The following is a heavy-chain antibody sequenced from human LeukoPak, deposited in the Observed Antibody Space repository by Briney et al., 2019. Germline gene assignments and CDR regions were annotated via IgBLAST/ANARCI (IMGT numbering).Heavy chain of an antibody. CDR3: ARAGTYSSSSYFDY. V-gene: IGHV3-11*01. CDR1: GFTFSDHY. J-gene: IGHJ4*02. CDR2: ISTTSSTK. D-gene: IGHD6-6*01. Sequence: GGSLRLSCVGSGFTFSDHYMSWIRQAPGKGLECISYISTTSSTKYSADSVKGRFTISRDNPKRSVYLQMNSLRAEDSAVYYCARAGTYSSSSYFDYWGQGTLVTVSS.